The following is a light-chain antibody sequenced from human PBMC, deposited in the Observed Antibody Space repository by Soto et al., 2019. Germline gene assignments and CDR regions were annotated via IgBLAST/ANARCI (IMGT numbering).Light chain of an antibody. CDR2: KAS. Sequence: DIPMTQSPSTLSASVGDRVTITCRASQSITTWLAWYQQKPGKAPKLLIYKASSLESGVPSRFSGSGSGTEFTLTISSLQPDDGATYYCQQYNTYLWTFGQGTKVEIK. CDR1: QSITTW. V-gene: IGKV1-5*03. CDR3: QQYNTYLWT. J-gene: IGKJ1*01.